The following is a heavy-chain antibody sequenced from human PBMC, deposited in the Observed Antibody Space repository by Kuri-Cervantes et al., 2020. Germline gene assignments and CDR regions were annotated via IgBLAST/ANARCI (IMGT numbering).Heavy chain of an antibody. V-gene: IGHV3-23*01. D-gene: IGHD3-10*01. CDR1: GFTFSSYA. CDR3: AKRGGSGSYYNVRGGENYFDY. Sequence: GESLKISCAASGFTFSSYAMHWVRQAPGKGLEWVSAISGSGGSTYYADSVKGRFTISRDNSKNTLYLQMNSLRAEDTAVYYCAKRGGSGSYYNVRGGENYFDYWDQGTLVTVSS. J-gene: IGHJ4*02. CDR2: ISGSGGST.